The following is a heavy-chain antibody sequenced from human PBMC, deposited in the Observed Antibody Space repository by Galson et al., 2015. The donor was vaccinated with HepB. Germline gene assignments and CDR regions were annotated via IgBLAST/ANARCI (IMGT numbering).Heavy chain of an antibody. Sequence: SVKVSCKASGYTFTSYAMHWVRQAPGQRLEWMGWINAGNGNTKYSQKFQGRVTITRDTSASTAYMELSSLRSEDTAVYYCAKSSSMSLLLGGYWGQGTLVTVSS. CDR1: GYTFTSYA. V-gene: IGHV1-3*01. D-gene: IGHD2-15*01. CDR2: INAGNGNT. CDR3: AKSSSMSLLLGGY. J-gene: IGHJ4*02.